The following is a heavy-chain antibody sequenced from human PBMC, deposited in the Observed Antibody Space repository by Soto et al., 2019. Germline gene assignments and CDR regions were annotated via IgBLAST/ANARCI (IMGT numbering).Heavy chain of an antibody. D-gene: IGHD3-3*01. V-gene: IGHV3-23*01. CDR1: GFTFSDYA. CDR3: VKDWGHDFWNGYFNF. CDR2: ITGGGAYT. Sequence: EVQLLESGGGLAQPGGSLTLSCVASGFTFSDYAMSWVRQAPGKGLEWVSTITGGGAYTYSADSVEGRFTISRDNSKNTLYLQMNSLKTEDTALYYCVKDWGHDFWNGYFNFWGQGTPVTVSS. J-gene: IGHJ4*02.